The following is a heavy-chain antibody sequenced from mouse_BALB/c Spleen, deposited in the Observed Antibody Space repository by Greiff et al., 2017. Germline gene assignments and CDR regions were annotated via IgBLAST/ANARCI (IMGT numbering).Heavy chain of an antibody. CDR2: ISSGSSTI. Sequence: EVKLVESGGGLVQPGGSRKLSCAASGFTFSSFGMHWVRQAPEKGLEWVAYISSGSSTIYYADTVKGRFTISRDNPKNTLFLQMTSLRSEDTAMYYCARSPEGYFDYWGQGTTLTVSS. V-gene: IGHV5-17*02. CDR1: GFTFSSFG. CDR3: ARSPEGYFDY. J-gene: IGHJ2*01.